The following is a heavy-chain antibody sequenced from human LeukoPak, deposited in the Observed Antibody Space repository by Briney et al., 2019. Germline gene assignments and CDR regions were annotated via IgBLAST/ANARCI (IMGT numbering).Heavy chain of an antibody. CDR2: INTNTGNP. Sequence: ASVKVSCKASGYTFTTYAMNWVRQAPGQGLEWMGWINTNTGNPTYAQGFTGRFVFSLDTSVSTAYLQISSLKAEDTAVYYCARDSSYSSTTRAAFDIWGQGTMVTVSS. CDR3: ARDSSYSSTTRAAFDI. J-gene: IGHJ3*02. CDR1: GYTFTTYA. D-gene: IGHD6-13*01. V-gene: IGHV7-4-1*02.